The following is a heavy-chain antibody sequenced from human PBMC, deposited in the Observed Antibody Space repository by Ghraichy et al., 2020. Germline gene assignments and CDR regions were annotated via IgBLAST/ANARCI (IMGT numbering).Heavy chain of an antibody. Sequence: GGSLRLSCAASGFTFSSYWMSWVRQAPGKGLEWVANIKQDGSEKYYVDSVKGRFTISRDNAKNSLYLQMNSLRAEDTAVYYCARVEIRVAVTTGYYYYYMDVWGKGTTVTVSS. CDR2: IKQDGSEK. J-gene: IGHJ6*03. V-gene: IGHV3-7*03. CDR1: GFTFSSYW. CDR3: ARVEIRVAVTTGYYYYYMDV. D-gene: IGHD4-17*01.